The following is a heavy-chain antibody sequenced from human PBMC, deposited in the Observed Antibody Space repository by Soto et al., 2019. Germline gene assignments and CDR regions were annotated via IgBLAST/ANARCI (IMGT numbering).Heavy chain of an antibody. V-gene: IGHV1-18*01. CDR3: ARDVDNFWSGHQRGWFDP. CDR1: GFTFTAYG. J-gene: IGHJ5*02. CDR2: ISAANGQI. Sequence: SVKVSCKASGFTFTAYGFSRVRQAPVQGLEWMGWISAANGQIFYAQKFQGRVAMTTVTSTTTACMELRSLTSDDTAVYYCARDVDNFWSGHQRGWFDPWGQGTLVTVSP. D-gene: IGHD3-3*01.